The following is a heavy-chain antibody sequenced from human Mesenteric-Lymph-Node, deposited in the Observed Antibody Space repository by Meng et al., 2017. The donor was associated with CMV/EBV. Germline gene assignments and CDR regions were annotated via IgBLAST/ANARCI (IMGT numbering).Heavy chain of an antibody. J-gene: IGHJ4*02. D-gene: IGHD7-27*01. CDR3: ARETTGVVDY. CDR2: ISSSSSYI. Sequence: GGSLRLSCAASGFTFSSYSMNWVRQAPGKGLEWVSSISSSSSYIYYADSVKGRFTISRDNAKNTLYLQMNSLRVEDTAIYYCARETTGVVDYWGQGTLVTVSS. V-gene: IGHV3-21*04. CDR1: GFTFSSYS.